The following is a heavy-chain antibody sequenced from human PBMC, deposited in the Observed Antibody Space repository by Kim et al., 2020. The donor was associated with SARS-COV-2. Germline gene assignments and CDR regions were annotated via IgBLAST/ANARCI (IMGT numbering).Heavy chain of an antibody. V-gene: IGHV4-34*01. D-gene: IGHD3-22*01. J-gene: IGHJ3*02. Sequence: SETLSLTCAVYGGSFSGYYWSWIRQPPGKGLEWIGEINHSGSTNYNPSLKSRVTISVDTSKNQFSLKLSSVTAADTAVYYCARAPSRGYLRSPDAFDIWGQGTMVTVSS. CDR1: GGSFSGYY. CDR2: INHSGST. CDR3: ARAPSRGYLRSPDAFDI.